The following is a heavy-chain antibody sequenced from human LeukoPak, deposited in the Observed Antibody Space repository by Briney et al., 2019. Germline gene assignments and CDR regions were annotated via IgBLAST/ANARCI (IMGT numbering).Heavy chain of an antibody. CDR3: ARDSSPYDSSAYWDAFDI. D-gene: IGHD3-22*01. Sequence: PGGSLRLSCAASGYAFSSYWMTWVRQAPGKGLEWVANINQDGSEKYYVDSVKGRITISRDNAKNSLYLQMNSLRGEDTAVYYCARDSSPYDSSAYWDAFDIWGQGTMVTVSS. CDR1: GYAFSSYW. CDR2: INQDGSEK. J-gene: IGHJ3*02. V-gene: IGHV3-7*01.